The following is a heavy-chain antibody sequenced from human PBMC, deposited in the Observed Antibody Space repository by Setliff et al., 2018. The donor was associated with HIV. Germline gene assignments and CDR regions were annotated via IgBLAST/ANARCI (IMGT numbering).Heavy chain of an antibody. Sequence: SETLSLTCTVSGGSISSHYWGWLRQPPGKGLEWIGSISYTGGTNHNPSLQSRVTMSIDTSKDQFSLKLSSLTSADTAVYYCARGLSSPFATGLWGQGTLVTVSS. D-gene: IGHD6-13*01. CDR1: GGSISSHY. CDR2: ISYTGGT. V-gene: IGHV4-59*11. J-gene: IGHJ4*02. CDR3: ARGLSSPFATGL.